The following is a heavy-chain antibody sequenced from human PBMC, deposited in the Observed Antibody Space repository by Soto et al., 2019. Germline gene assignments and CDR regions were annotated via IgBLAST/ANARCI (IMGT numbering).Heavy chain of an antibody. CDR1: GYTFTSYG. CDR3: ARDLPVVGATSFISGIDY. D-gene: IGHD1-26*01. V-gene: IGHV1-18*01. CDR2: ISAYNGNT. J-gene: IGHJ4*02. Sequence: QVPLVQSGAEVKKPGASVKVSCKASGYTFTSYGISWVRQAPGQGLEWMGWISAYNGNTNYAQKLQGRVTMTTDTSTSTAYMELRSLRSDDTAVYYCARDLPVVGATSFISGIDYWGQGTLVTVSS.